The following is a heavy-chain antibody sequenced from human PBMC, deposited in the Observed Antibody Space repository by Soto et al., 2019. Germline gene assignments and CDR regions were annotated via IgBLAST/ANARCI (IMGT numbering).Heavy chain of an antibody. Sequence: ASVKVSCKAPGYTFTSYAMHWVRQAPGQRLEWMGWINAGNGNTKYSQKFQGRVTITRDTSASTAYMELSSLRSEDTAVYYCARDQTGTTGYGMDVWGQGTTVTVSS. J-gene: IGHJ6*02. CDR1: GYTFTSYA. CDR3: ARDQTGTTGYGMDV. CDR2: INAGNGNT. D-gene: IGHD1-7*01. V-gene: IGHV1-3*01.